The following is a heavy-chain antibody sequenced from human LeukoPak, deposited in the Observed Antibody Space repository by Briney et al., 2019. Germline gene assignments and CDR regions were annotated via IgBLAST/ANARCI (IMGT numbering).Heavy chain of an antibody. Sequence: ASVKVSCKASGYTFTSYGISWVRQAPGQGLEWMGWISAYNGNTNYAQKLQGRVTMTTDTSTSTAYVELRSLRSDDTAVYYCARHPIQLWFNVDYWGQGTLVTVSS. CDR2: ISAYNGNT. J-gene: IGHJ4*02. CDR3: ARHPIQLWFNVDY. D-gene: IGHD5-18*01. V-gene: IGHV1-18*01. CDR1: GYTFTSYG.